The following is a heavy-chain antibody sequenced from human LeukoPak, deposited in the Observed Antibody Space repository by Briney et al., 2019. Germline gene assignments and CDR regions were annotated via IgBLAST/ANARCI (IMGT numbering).Heavy chain of an antibody. Sequence: SETLSLTCAVYGGSFSGYYWSWIRQPPGKVLEWIGEINHSGSTNYNPSLKSRVTISVDTSKNQFSLKLSSVTAADTAVYYCARRLGYSYGFYYYYYMDVWGKGTTVTISS. D-gene: IGHD5-18*01. CDR1: GGSFSGYY. CDR3: ARRLGYSYGFYYYYYMDV. CDR2: INHSGST. V-gene: IGHV4-34*01. J-gene: IGHJ6*03.